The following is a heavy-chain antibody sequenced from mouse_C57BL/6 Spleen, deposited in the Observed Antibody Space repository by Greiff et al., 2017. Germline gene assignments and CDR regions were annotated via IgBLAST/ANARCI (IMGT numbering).Heavy chain of an antibody. D-gene: IGHD4-1*02. J-gene: IGHJ3*01. CDR2: IYPGDGDT. CDR1: GYAFSSSW. Sequence: QVQLQQSGPELVKPGASVKISCKASGYAFSSSWMNWVKQRPGKGLEWIGRIYPGDGDTNYNGKFKGKATLTADKSSSTAYMQLSSLTSEDSAVYFCANNCPFAYWGQGTLVTVSA. CDR3: ANNCPFAY. V-gene: IGHV1-82*01.